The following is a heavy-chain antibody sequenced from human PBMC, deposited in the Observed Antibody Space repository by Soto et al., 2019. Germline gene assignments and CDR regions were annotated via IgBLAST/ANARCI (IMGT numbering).Heavy chain of an antibody. J-gene: IGHJ6*02. CDR2: INPVGGTT. CDR1: GYTFTNYY. V-gene: IGHV1-46*01. Sequence: WASVKVSCKSSGYTFTNYYMHWVRQAPGQGPEWLGIINPVGGTTSYAQKFQGRVTLTRDTSTSTVYLEMSGLTSEDTAVYFCARGVNYDVLTGPKYYGMDVWGQGTTVTVSS. D-gene: IGHD3-9*01. CDR3: ARGVNYDVLTGPKYYGMDV.